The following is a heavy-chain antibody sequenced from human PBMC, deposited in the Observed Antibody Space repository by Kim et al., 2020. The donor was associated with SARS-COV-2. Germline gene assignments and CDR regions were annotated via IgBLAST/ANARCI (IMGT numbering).Heavy chain of an antibody. CDR2: ISYSGST. CDR1: GGSVSSGNYY. V-gene: IGHV4-61*01. D-gene: IGHD3-10*01. Sequence: SETLSLTCTVSGGSVSSGNYYWSWIRRPPGKGLEWIGYISYSGSTNYNPSLKSRVTMLVDTSKNQFSLKLSSVTAADTAVYFCARDSIPWFGESMDVWGQGTTVTVSS. J-gene: IGHJ6*02. CDR3: ARDSIPWFGESMDV.